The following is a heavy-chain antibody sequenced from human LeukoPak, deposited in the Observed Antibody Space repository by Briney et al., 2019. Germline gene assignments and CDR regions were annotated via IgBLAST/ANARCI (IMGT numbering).Heavy chain of an antibody. Sequence: SETLSLTCTVSGGSISSSSYYWGWIRQPPGKGLEWIGSIYYSGSTYYNPSLKSRVTISVDTSKNQFSLKLSSVTAADTAVYYCARRVRLVKAFDIWGQGTMVTVSS. CDR1: GGSISSSSYY. J-gene: IGHJ3*02. CDR3: ARRVRLVKAFDI. CDR2: IYYSGST. D-gene: IGHD3-9*01. V-gene: IGHV4-39*07.